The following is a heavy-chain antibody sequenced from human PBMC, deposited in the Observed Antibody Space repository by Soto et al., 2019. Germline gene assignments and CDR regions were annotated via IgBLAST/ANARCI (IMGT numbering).Heavy chain of an antibody. CDR1: GFTFSSYG. CDR2: ISGSGDST. CDR3: AKAGGGSYPNWFDP. D-gene: IGHD1-26*01. V-gene: IGHV3-23*01. J-gene: IGHJ5*02. Sequence: GGSLRLSCAASGFTFSSYGINWVRQAPGKGLEWVSGISGSGDSTHYADSVKGRFTISRDNSKNTLNLQMNSLRAEDTAVYYCAKAGGGSYPNWFDPWGQGTLVTVSS.